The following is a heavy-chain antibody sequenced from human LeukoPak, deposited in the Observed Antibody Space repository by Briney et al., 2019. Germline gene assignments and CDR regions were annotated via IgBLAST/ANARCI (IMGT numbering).Heavy chain of an antibody. V-gene: IGHV3-23*01. Sequence: GGSLRLSCAASGFTFSTYGMSWVRQAPGKGLEWVSSISRSGGSTFYADSVKGRFTISRDNSKNTMYLQMNSLRVEDTAVYYCAKEGDDWPLAATNWFDPWGQGTLVTVSS. CDR3: AKEGDDWPLAATNWFDP. D-gene: IGHD3-9*01. J-gene: IGHJ5*02. CDR2: ISRSGGST. CDR1: GFTFSTYG.